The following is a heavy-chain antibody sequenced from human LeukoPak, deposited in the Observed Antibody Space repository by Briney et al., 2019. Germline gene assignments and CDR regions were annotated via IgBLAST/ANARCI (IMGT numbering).Heavy chain of an antibody. CDR3: ARDRMNIVGATHTFDY. D-gene: IGHD1-26*01. V-gene: IGHV1-2*02. J-gene: IGHJ4*02. CDR1: GYTFTSYY. Sequence: EASVKVSCKASGYTFTSYYMHWVRQAPGQGLEWMGWINPNSGGTNCAQKFQGRVTMTRDTSISTAYMELSRLRSDDTAVYYCARDRMNIVGATHTFDYWGQGTLVTVSS. CDR2: INPNSGGT.